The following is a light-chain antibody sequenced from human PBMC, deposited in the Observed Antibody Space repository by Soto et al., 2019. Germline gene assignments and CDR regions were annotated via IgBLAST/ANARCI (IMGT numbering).Light chain of an antibody. J-gene: IGKJ2*01. Sequence: DIVMTQSPDSLAVSLGERVTIHCKSSQSVLYSSNNRNYFAWYQQKPGQPPKLLIYWASTRESGVPERFSGSGSGTDFTLTISSLQAADVAVYYCQQYYSSPFTFGQGTKLEI. CDR2: WAS. V-gene: IGKV4-1*01. CDR3: QQYYSSPFT. CDR1: QSVLYSSNNRNY.